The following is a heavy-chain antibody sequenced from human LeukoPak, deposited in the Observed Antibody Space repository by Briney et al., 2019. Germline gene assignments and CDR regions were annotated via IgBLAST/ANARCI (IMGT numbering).Heavy chain of an antibody. J-gene: IGHJ3*02. D-gene: IGHD4-17*01. CDR1: DDSFRSHY. CDR2: ISYIGST. CDR3: ARDLVTVTKGFDI. Sequence: SETLSLTCAVSDDSFRSHYWTWIRQPPGKGLEWIGYISYIGSTNYNPSLKSRVTISIDTSRNQFSLRLSSVTAADTAVYYCARDLVTVTKGFDIWGQGTMVSVSS. V-gene: IGHV4-59*11.